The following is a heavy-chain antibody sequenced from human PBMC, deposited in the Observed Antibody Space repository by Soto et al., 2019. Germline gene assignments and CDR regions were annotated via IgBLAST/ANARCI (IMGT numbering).Heavy chain of an antibody. CDR3: ARADGGPSDSNHWFFDF. Sequence: QVQLQQWGAGLLKPSETLSLTCAVSGGSLTGYHWSWIRKAPGKGLEWIGESNHYGGTVYNPSLSSRLTVSVDTSKHHFSLTLTSVTAADTAVYYCARADGGPSDSNHWFFDFWGRGTLVTVSS. CDR2: SNHYGGT. CDR1: GGSLTGYH. D-gene: IGHD4-17*01. V-gene: IGHV4-34*01. J-gene: IGHJ2*01.